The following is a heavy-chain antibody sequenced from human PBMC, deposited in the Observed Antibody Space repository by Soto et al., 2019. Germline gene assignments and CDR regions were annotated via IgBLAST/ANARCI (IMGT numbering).Heavy chain of an antibody. D-gene: IGHD6-13*01. Sequence: GGSLRLSCAASGFTFSSYGMHWVRQAPGKGLEWVAVISYDGSNKYYADSVKGRFTISRDNSKNTLYLQMNSLRAEDTAVYYCAKDLSSSWPEGYDAFDIWGQGTMVTVSS. J-gene: IGHJ3*02. CDR3: AKDLSSSWPEGYDAFDI. V-gene: IGHV3-30*18. CDR2: ISYDGSNK. CDR1: GFTFSSYG.